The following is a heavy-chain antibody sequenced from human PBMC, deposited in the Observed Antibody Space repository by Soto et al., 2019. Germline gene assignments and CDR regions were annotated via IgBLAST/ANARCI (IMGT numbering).Heavy chain of an antibody. Sequence: EVQLVESGGGLVQPGESLKLSCAASGFTLSGSAVNWVRQASGKVLEWVGRSRSKTHSYATEYIASVKGRFTMSRDESNNAADLQMNGLKTDDTAVYYCTRSGGGYSFGYWGHGTRVTVSS. CDR1: GFTLSGSA. D-gene: IGHD1-26*01. V-gene: IGHV3-73*02. J-gene: IGHJ4*01. CDR3: TRSGGGYSFGY. CDR2: SRSKTHSYAT.